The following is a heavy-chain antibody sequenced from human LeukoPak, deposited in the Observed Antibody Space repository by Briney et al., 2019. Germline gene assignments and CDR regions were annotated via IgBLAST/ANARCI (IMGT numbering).Heavy chain of an antibody. CDR2: ISASGGRT. V-gene: IGHV3-23*01. J-gene: IGHJ4*02. CDR3: AKHSGNYYFDY. CDR1: GFTFSTYA. D-gene: IGHD1-26*01. Sequence: GGSLRLSCAASGFTFSTYAMTWVRQAPGKGLEWVSVISASGGRTYYADPVKGRFTISRDNSNNTLYLQMNSLRAEDTAVYYCAKHSGNYYFDYWGQGTLVTVSS.